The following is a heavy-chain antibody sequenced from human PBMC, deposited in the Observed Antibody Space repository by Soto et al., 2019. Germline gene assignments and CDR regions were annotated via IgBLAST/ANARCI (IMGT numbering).Heavy chain of an antibody. CDR3: ARRAYPGYCSGGSCYSSGTSVAFDI. D-gene: IGHD2-15*01. Sequence: SETLSLTCAVYGGSFSGYYWSWIRQPPGKGLEWIGEINHSGSTNYNPSLKSRVTISVDTSKNQFSLKLSSVTAADTAVYYCARRAYPGYCSGGSCYSSGTSVAFDIWGQGTMVTVSS. CDR2: INHSGST. J-gene: IGHJ3*02. CDR1: GGSFSGYY. V-gene: IGHV4-34*01.